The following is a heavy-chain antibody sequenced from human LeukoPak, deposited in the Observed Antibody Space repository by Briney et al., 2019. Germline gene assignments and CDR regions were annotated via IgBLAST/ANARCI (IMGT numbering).Heavy chain of an antibody. V-gene: IGHV3-23*01. J-gene: IGHJ4*02. CDR1: GFTFSSYS. CDR3: AKEIILEYSSSDY. D-gene: IGHD6-19*01. Sequence: GGSLRLSCAASGFTFSSYSMSWVRQAPGKGLEWVSAISGSGGRTYYADSVKGRFTISRDNSKNTLYLQMNSLRAEDTAVYYCAKEIILEYSSSDYWGQGTLVTVSS. CDR2: ISGSGGRT.